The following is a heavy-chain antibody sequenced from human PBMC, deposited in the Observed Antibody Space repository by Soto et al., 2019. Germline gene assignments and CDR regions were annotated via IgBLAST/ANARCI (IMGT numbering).Heavy chain of an antibody. CDR3: ARTFGGVRGFYFDH. CDR2: IYYSGST. V-gene: IGHV4-39*01. D-gene: IGHD3-16*01. Sequence: QLQLQESGPGLVKPSETLSLTCTVSGGSISSSSYYWGWIRQPPGKGLEWIGSIYYSGSTYYNPPHKSRVTISVHTSKTHFSLKVGSVPAADRAVFYWARTFGGVRGFYFDHGGQGPLVPVPS. CDR1: GGSISSSSYY. J-gene: IGHJ4*02.